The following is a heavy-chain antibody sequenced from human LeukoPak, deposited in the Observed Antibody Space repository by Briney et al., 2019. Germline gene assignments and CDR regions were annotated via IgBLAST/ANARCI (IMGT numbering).Heavy chain of an antibody. CDR1: GGTFSSYA. CDR2: IIPIFGTA. Sequence: EASVKVSCKASGGTFSSYAISWVRQAPGQGLEWMGGIIPIFGTANYAQKFQGRVTITADESTSTAYMELSSLRSEDTAVYYCARSMEYYYYYGMDVWGQGTTDTVSS. D-gene: IGHD2/OR15-2a*01. CDR3: ARSMEYYYYYGMDV. J-gene: IGHJ6*02. V-gene: IGHV1-69*13.